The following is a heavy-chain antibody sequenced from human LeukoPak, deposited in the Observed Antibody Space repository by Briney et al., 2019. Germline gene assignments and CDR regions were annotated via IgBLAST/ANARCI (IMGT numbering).Heavy chain of an antibody. CDR1: GYTFTSYG. D-gene: IGHD3-10*01. V-gene: IGHV1-18*01. J-gene: IGHJ3*02. Sequence: RASVKVSCKASGYTFTSYGISWVRQAPGQGLEWMGWISAYNGNTNYAQKLQGRVTMTTDTSTSTAYMELRSLRSDDTAVYYCARDVGWFGELFTQPNDAFDIWGQGTMVTVSS. CDR3: ARDVGWFGELFTQPNDAFDI. CDR2: ISAYNGNT.